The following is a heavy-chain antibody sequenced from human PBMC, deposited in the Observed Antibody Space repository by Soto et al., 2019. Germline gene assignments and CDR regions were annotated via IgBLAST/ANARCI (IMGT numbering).Heavy chain of an antibody. Sequence: SETLSLTCTVSGGSISRYYWSWILQPPGKGLEWIGYIYYSGSTNYNPSLKSRVTISVDTSKNQFSLKLSSVTAADTAVYYCARHGLIKYSSSWYAIDYWGQGTLVTVSS. CDR3: ARHGLIKYSSSWYAIDY. V-gene: IGHV4-59*08. CDR1: GGSISRYY. D-gene: IGHD6-13*01. J-gene: IGHJ4*02. CDR2: IYYSGST.